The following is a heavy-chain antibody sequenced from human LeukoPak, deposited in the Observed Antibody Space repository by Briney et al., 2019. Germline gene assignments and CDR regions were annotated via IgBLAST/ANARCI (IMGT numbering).Heavy chain of an antibody. V-gene: IGHV1-18*01. D-gene: IGHD3-10*01. CDR1: GYTFTCYG. Sequence: GASVKVSCKASGYTFTCYGISWVRQAPGQGLEWMGWISAYNGNTNYAQRLQGRVTMTTDTSTSTAYMELRSLRSDDTAVYYCARILKRRSSWFDPWGQGTLVTVSS. CDR3: ARILKRRSSWFDP. CDR2: ISAYNGNT. J-gene: IGHJ5*02.